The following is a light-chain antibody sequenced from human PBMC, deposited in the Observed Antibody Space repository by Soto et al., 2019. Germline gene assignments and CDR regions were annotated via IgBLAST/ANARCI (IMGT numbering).Light chain of an antibody. CDR1: QSVSSSY. J-gene: IGKJ1*01. CDR2: GAS. CDR3: QQYGSSPGT. V-gene: IGKV3-20*01. Sequence: EIVLTQSPGTLSLSPGERATLSCRASQSVSSSYLAWYQQKPGQAPRLLIYGASSRATGIPDGFSGSGSGTDLTLTISRLEPEDFAVYYCQQYGSSPGTFGQGTKVEIK.